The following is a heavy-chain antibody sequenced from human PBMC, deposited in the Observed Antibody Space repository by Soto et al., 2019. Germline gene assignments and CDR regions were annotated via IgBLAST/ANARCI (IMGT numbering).Heavy chain of an antibody. CDR1: GFTLANAW. V-gene: IGHV3-15*04. Sequence: EVQLVESGGSLVRPGGSLRISCAASGFTLANAWMSWVRQSPGGGLEWVGRIGAKSVGDVTDYAASVKGRLTISRDDSKNTLFLKMDRLKSENIGMSLCAKRVGGGQGTRVTVSS. D-gene: IGHD3-3*01. CDR2: IGAKSVGDVT. CDR3: AKRVG. J-gene: IGHJ4*02.